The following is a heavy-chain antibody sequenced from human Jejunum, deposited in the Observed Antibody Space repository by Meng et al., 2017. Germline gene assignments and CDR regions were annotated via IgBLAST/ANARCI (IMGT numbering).Heavy chain of an antibody. CDR2: INDSGST. CDR1: GGSISDYY. D-gene: IGHD4-11*01. V-gene: IGHV4-34*01. J-gene: IGHJ4*02. CDR3: ARGNEYSNYGADF. Sequence: QVKLQQWGAALLKPSASLYLTCAVYGGSISDYYWTWIRQPPGKGLEWIGEINDSGSTNYNPSLKSRVTISVDTSKSQFYLRVSSVTAADTAVYYCARGNEYSNYGADFWGQGTLVTVSS.